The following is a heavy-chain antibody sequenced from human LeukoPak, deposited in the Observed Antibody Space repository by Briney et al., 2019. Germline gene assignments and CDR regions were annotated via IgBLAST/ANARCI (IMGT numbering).Heavy chain of an antibody. Sequence: PSETLSLTCTVSGGSISSSSYYWGWIRQHPGKGLEWIGYIYYSGSTYYNPSLKSRVTISVDTSKNQFSLKLSSVTAADTAVYYCAGTPGDYDYYFDYWGQGTLVTVSS. J-gene: IGHJ4*02. CDR3: AGTPGDYDYYFDY. V-gene: IGHV4-31*03. CDR2: IYYSGST. CDR1: GGSISSSSYY. D-gene: IGHD4-17*01.